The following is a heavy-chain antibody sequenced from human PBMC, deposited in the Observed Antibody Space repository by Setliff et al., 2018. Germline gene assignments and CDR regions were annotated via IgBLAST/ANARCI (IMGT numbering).Heavy chain of an antibody. V-gene: IGHV3-72*01. CDR1: GFTFSDHY. J-gene: IGHJ4*02. Sequence: GGSLRLSCAVSGFTFSDHYMDWVRQVPGKGLEWVGRSRDKGNSYTTEYAASVKGRFTISRDASKNSLYLQMSGLRVEDTAVYYCAKDLVSSALEGDFPSLWGQGTLVTVSS. CDR2: SRDKGNSYTT. D-gene: IGHD2-21*01. CDR3: AKDLVSSALEGDFPSL.